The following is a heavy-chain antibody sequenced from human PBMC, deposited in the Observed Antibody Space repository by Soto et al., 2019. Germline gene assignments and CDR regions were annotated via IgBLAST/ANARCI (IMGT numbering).Heavy chain of an antibody. Sequence: PSETLSLTCAVFGGSFSGYYWNWIRQPPGKGLEWIGEINHSGSTNYNPSLKSRVTISVDTSKNQFSLKLSSVTAADTAVYYCAKVRLKDEYSSSFNFWGQGTLVTVSS. CDR3: AKVRLKDEYSSSFNF. CDR2: INHSGST. J-gene: IGHJ4*02. D-gene: IGHD3-22*01. V-gene: IGHV4-34*01. CDR1: GGSFSGYY.